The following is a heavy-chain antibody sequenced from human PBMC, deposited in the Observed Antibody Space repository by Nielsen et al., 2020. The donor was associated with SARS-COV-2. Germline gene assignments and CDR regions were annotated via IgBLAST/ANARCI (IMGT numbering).Heavy chain of an antibody. Sequence: GESLKISCKGSGYTFTGYYMHWVRQAPGQGLEWMGWINPNSGGTNYAQKFQGRVTMTRDTSISTAYMELSRLRSDDTAVYYCARVELPPSYYYYGMDVWGQGTTVTVSS. V-gene: IGHV1-2*02. CDR3: ARVELPPSYYYYGMDV. CDR2: INPNSGGT. D-gene: IGHD1-7*01. CDR1: GYTFTGYY. J-gene: IGHJ6*02.